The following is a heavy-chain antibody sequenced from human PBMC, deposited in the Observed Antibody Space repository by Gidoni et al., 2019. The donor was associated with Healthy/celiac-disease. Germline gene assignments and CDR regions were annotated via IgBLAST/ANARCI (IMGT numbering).Heavy chain of an antibody. Sequence: EVQLVESGGGLVQPGGSLRLSCAASGFTFSSYDMHWVRQATGKGLEWVSAIGTAGDTYYPGSVKGRFTISRENAKNSLYLQMNSLRAGDTAVYYCARGGEWFGEFWGMDVWGQGTTVTVSS. D-gene: IGHD3-10*01. CDR3: ARGGEWFGEFWGMDV. CDR1: GFTFSSYD. V-gene: IGHV3-13*04. CDR2: IGTAGDT. J-gene: IGHJ6*02.